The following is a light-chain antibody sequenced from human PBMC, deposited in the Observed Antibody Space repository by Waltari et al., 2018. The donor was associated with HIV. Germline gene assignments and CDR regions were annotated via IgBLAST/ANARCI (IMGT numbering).Light chain of an antibody. CDR3: SSYTPSHSLV. CDR2: GVS. V-gene: IGLV2-14*01. CDR1: VTAIDIYTF. Sequence: HSALTQPASVSGSPGQSITISCSGTVTAIDIYTFVSWYRQYPGLAPQLVLYGVSSRPSGVSLRFSGSKSGDTASLTISGLEAEDEADYYCSSYTPSHSLVFGGGTKLTVL. J-gene: IGLJ3*02.